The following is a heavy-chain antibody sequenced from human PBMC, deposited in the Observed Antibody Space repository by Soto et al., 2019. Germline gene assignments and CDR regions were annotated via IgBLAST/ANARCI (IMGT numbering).Heavy chain of an antibody. CDR2: ISAYNGNT. D-gene: IGHD3-10*01. V-gene: IGHV1-18*01. Sequence: SVKVSCKASGYTFTSYGISWVRQAPGQGLEWMGWISAYNGNTNYAQKLQGRVTMTTDTSTSTAYMELRSLRSDDTAVYYCARARGVVPDYYAFDYWGQGTLVTVSS. CDR3: ARARGVVPDYYAFDY. J-gene: IGHJ4*02. CDR1: GYTFTSYG.